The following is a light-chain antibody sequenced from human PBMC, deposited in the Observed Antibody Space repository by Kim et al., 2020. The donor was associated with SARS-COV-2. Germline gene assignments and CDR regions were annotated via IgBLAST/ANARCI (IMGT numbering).Light chain of an antibody. V-gene: IGKV3-11*01. CDR3: QQRSNWPLT. Sequence: EIVLTQSPATLSLSPGERATLSCRASQSVSSYLAWYQQKPGQALRLLIYDTSNRATGIPARFSGSGSGTDFTLTISSLEPEDFAVYYCQQRSNWPLTFGGGTKLEI. CDR1: QSVSSY. J-gene: IGKJ4*01. CDR2: DTS.